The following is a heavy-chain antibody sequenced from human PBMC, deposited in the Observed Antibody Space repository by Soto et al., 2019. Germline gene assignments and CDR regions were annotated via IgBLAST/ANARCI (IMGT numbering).Heavy chain of an antibody. CDR3: ARREQWLENFDF. D-gene: IGHD6-19*01. Sequence: QVQLGQSGAEVKKPGASVKVSCKTSGYTFTGYYIHWIRQAPGQGLEWMGWINPNSGDSNYSQEFQGRVTMTSDTSITTAYMQLTRLTSADTPVYYCARREQWLENFDFWGQGTLVTVSS. V-gene: IGHV1-2*02. CDR1: GYTFTGYY. CDR2: INPNSGDS. J-gene: IGHJ4*02.